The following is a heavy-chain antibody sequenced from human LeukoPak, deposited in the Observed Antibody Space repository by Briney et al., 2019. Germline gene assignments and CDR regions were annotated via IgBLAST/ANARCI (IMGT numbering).Heavy chain of an antibody. V-gene: IGHV4-30-4*01. D-gene: IGHD3-9*01. CDR1: GDSISSGDYY. CDR3: AGAVTDYYLSHYYFPY. CDR2: IYYNGIT. Sequence: SETLSLTCTVSGDSISSGDYYWTWIRQPPGKGLEWIGYIYYNGITYYNPSLKSRVIISVDQPKKQFSLKLSSVTAADTAVYYCAGAVTDYYLSHYYFPYWGRGTLVTVSS. J-gene: IGHJ4*02.